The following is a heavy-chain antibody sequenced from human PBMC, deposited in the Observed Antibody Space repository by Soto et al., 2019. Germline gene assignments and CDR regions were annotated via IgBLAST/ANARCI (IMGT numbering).Heavy chain of an antibody. J-gene: IGHJ5*02. D-gene: IGHD6-19*01. CDR3: ARLFDNSDWYDX. Sequence: PGESLKISCKGSGYSVTSNWIGWVRQMPGKGLERMVIIYPGDSDTRYSPPFQGQVTISAYKSITTAYLQWSSLNASDTAMYYCARLFDNSDWYDXWGQGTPVTVSX. CDR1: GYSVTSNW. V-gene: IGHV5-51*01. CDR2: IYPGDSDT.